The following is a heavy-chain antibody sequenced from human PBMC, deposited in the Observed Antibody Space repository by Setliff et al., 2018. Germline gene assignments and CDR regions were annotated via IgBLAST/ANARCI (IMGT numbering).Heavy chain of an antibody. V-gene: IGHV4-38-2*01. CDR2: TFHRGSA. Sequence: SETLSLTCGVSGYSISSGYYWGWIRQPPGKGLEWIATTFHRGSAYFNPSLKSRVTISADTSKNEFSLRLSSVTAADTAVYYCARNGGSALLDYWGQGTLVTVSS. J-gene: IGHJ4*02. D-gene: IGHD3-10*01. CDR3: ARNGGSALLDY. CDR1: GYSISSGYY.